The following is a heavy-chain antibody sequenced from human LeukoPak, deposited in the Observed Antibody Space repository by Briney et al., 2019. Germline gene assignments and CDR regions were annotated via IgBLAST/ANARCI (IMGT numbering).Heavy chain of an antibody. J-gene: IGHJ6*03. D-gene: IGHD3-10*01. CDR1: GLIVSSNY. V-gene: IGHV3-53*01. CDR2: IYSGGRT. Sequence: GGSLRRCCAATGLIVSSNYMSWGRQAPGKRLEGVSVIYSGGRTFYAYSVRGRFTISRDNSKNTLFLQMNSLRAEDTAVYYCARDQYSDSGTYSYYYMDVWGKGTTVTVSS. CDR3: ARDQYSDSGTYSYYYMDV.